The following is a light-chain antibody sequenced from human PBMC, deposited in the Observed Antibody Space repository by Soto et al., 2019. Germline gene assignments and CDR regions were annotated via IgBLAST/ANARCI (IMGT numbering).Light chain of an antibody. CDR3: QKRNSWPPIT. CDR2: DAS. Sequence: EIVLTQSPGTLSLSPGERATLSCRASQSVRTYLAWYQVKPGQAPRLLIYDASSRASGVPARFSGSGSGTDFTLTLRSIETEDFAIYYCQKRNSWPPITFGQGTRLEIK. V-gene: IGKV3-11*01. J-gene: IGKJ5*01. CDR1: QSVRTY.